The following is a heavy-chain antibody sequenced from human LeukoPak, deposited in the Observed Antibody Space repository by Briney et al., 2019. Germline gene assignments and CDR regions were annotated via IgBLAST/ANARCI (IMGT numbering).Heavy chain of an antibody. D-gene: IGHD4-17*01. CDR1: GGSISSSSYY. Sequence: SETLSLTCTVSGGSISSSSYYWGWIRQPPGKGLEWIGSIYYSGSTYYNPSLKSRVTISVDTSKNQFSLKVSSVTAADTAVYYCARFDYGDYYLDYWDQGTLVTVSS. J-gene: IGHJ4*02. CDR3: ARFDYGDYYLDY. CDR2: IYYSGST. V-gene: IGHV4-39*01.